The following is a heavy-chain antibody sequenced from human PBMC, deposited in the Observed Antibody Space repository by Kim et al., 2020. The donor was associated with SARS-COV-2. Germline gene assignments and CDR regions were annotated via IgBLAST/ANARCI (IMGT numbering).Heavy chain of an antibody. Sequence: TSDARQFHGRVTMTEDTSTDTAYMELSSLRSEDTAVYYCATVDTAMGFDYWGQGTLVTVSS. CDR3: ATVDTAMGFDY. CDR2: T. V-gene: IGHV1-24*01. J-gene: IGHJ4*02. D-gene: IGHD5-18*01.